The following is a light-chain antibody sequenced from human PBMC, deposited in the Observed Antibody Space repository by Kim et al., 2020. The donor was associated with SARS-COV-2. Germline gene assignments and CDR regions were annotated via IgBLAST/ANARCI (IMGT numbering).Light chain of an antibody. V-gene: IGKV1D-16*02. CDR1: LSISSW. CDR2: AAS. CDR3: QQYNSYPRT. Sequence: DIQMTQSPSSLSASVGDSVTITCRARLSISSWLAWYQQKPERAPKSLIYAASSLQSGVPTRFSGSGSGTDFTLTINNLHPEDFATYYCQQYNSYPRTFGQGTKVDIK. J-gene: IGKJ1*01.